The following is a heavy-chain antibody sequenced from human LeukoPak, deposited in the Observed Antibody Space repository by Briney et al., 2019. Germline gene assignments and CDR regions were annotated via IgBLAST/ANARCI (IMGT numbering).Heavy chain of an antibody. D-gene: IGHD1-26*01. J-gene: IGHJ3*02. V-gene: IGHV1-69*04. CDR1: GGTFSSYA. Sequence: SVKVSCKASGGTFSSYAISWVRQAPGQGLEWMGRIIPILGIANYAQKLPGRVTITADKSTSAAYMELSSLRSEDTAVYYCARRGSSDAFDIWGQGAMVTVSS. CDR2: IIPILGIA. CDR3: ARRGSSDAFDI.